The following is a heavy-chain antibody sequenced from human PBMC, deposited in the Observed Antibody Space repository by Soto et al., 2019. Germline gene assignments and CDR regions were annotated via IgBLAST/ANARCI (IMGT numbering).Heavy chain of an antibody. D-gene: IGHD5-18*01. V-gene: IGHV3-53*01. CDR3: ARSGYSYGPFDY. J-gene: IGHJ4*02. CDR1: GFTGSSTY. Sequence: EVPLVESGGGLIQPGGSLRLSCAASGFTGSSTYMSWVRQAPGKGLEWVSVIYSGGSTYYADSVKGRFTISRDNSKNTLYLQMNSLRAEDTAVYYCARSGYSYGPFDYWGQGTLVTVSS. CDR2: IYSGGST.